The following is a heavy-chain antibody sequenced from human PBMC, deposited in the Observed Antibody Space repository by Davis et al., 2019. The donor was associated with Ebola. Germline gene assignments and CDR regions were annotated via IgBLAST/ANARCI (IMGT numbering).Heavy chain of an antibody. V-gene: IGHV3-7*03. CDR3: ARDLVYGGNAFFDY. CDR1: GFTFSDSY. J-gene: IGHJ4*02. D-gene: IGHD4-23*01. Sequence: GESLKISCAASGFTFSDSYMSWIRQAPGKGLEWVANINQDGGEKQYVDSVKGRFTISRDNAKNSLSLQMSSLRADDTAMYYCARDLVYGGNAFFDYWGQGTPVRVSS. CDR2: INQDGGEK.